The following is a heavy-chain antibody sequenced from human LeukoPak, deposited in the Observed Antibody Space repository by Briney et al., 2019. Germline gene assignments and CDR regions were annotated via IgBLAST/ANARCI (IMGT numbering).Heavy chain of an antibody. J-gene: IGHJ4*02. CDR3: ARVGGSGSYYNLDY. CDR1: DDSITIYY. V-gene: IGHV4-59*01. D-gene: IGHD3-10*01. CDR2: IDHTGIT. Sequence: SETLSLTCTVSDDSITIYYWTWIRQPPGKGLEWIGYIDHTGITNYNPSLKSRVTISVDTSKNQFSLKLSSVTAADTAVYYCARVGGSGSYYNLDYWGQGTLVTVSS.